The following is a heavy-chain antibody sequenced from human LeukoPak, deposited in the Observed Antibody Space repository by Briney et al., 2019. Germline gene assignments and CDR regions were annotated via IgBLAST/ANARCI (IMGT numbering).Heavy chain of an antibody. V-gene: IGHV1-2*02. CDR1: GYTFTRYY. Sequence: GASVKVSCKAFGYTFTRYYMHWVRQAPGQGLEWMGWINPNSGGTNYAQKFQGRVTMTRDTSISTAYMELSRLRSDDTAVYYCARGRVRSYSNRLWFDPWGQGTLVTVSS. J-gene: IGHJ5*02. CDR2: INPNSGGT. CDR3: ARGRVRSYSNRLWFDP. D-gene: IGHD6-13*01.